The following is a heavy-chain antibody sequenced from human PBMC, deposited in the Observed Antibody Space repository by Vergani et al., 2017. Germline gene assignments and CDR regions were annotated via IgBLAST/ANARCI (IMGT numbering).Heavy chain of an antibody. Sequence: QLVESGGGWVQPGGSLRLSCAASGFTVSSNYMSWVRQAPGKGLEWVSSIYSGGSTYYADSVKGRFTISRDNSKNMLYLQMNSLRAEDTAVYYCARLSYDTTPYWQGGYDCWGQGTLVSVSS. CDR2: IYSGGST. V-gene: IGHV3-66*04. J-gene: IGHJ4*02. CDR3: ARLSYDTTPYWQGGYDC. CDR1: GFTVSSNY. D-gene: IGHD3-22*01.